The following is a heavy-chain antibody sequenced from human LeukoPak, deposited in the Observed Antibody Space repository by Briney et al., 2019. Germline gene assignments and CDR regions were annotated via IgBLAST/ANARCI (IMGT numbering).Heavy chain of an antibody. CDR1: GGSISSSGSY. Sequence: SETLSLPCTVPGGSISSSGSYWGGIRQPPGKGLEWIGIIYYSGNTYNPSLKSRVTISVDSSKNQFSLNLTSVNAADTAVYYCARVMAARREDLNWFDPWGQGTLVTVSS. CDR2: IYYSGNT. CDR3: ARVMAARREDLNWFDP. D-gene: IGHD6-6*01. J-gene: IGHJ5*02. V-gene: IGHV4-39*07.